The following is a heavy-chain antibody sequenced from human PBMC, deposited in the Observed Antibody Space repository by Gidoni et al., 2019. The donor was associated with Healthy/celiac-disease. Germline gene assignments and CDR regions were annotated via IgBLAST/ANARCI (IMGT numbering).Heavy chain of an antibody. J-gene: IGHJ4*02. CDR2: IYYSGST. D-gene: IGHD3-22*01. Sequence: GPGLVKPSETLSLTCTVSGCSISSYYWSWIRQPPGKGLEWIGYIYYSGSTNYNPSLKSRVTISVDTSKNQFSLKLSSVTAADTAVYYCARSPNTYYYDSSGYYYGIYFDYWGQGTLVTVSS. CDR1: GCSISSYY. V-gene: IGHV4-59*08. CDR3: ARSPNTYYYDSSGYYYGIYFDY.